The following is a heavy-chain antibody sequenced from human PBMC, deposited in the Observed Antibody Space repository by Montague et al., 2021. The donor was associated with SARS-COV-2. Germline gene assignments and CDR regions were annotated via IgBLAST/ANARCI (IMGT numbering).Heavy chain of an antibody. V-gene: IGHV4-4*07. CDR1: GGSISSYY. D-gene: IGHD2-8*01. CDR2: IYTSGST. J-gene: IGHJ3*02. Sequence: ETLSLTCTVSGGSISSYYWSWIRQPAGKGLEWIGLIYTSGSTNYNPSLKSRVTMSLDTSKNQFSLKLRSVTAADTAVYYCARGSFGMRAFDIWGQGTMVTVSS. CDR3: ARGSFGMRAFDI.